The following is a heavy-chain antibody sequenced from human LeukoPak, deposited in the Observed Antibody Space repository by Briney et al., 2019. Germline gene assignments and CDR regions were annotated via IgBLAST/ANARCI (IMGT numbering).Heavy chain of an antibody. CDR3: ARDPNDNSGNFYPFDY. J-gene: IGHJ4*02. CDR1: GFTFGSYT. D-gene: IGHD3-22*01. CDR2: ISHSSGTI. Sequence: PGGSLRLSCAASGFTFGSYTMNWVRQAPGKGLEWVSHISHSSGTIYYAGAVKGRFTVSRDNDKNSLYLQMNSLRAEDTAVYYCARDPNDNSGNFYPFDYRGQGTLVTVSS. V-gene: IGHV3-48*01.